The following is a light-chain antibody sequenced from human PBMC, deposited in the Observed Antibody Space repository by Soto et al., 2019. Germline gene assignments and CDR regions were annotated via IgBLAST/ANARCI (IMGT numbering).Light chain of an antibody. V-gene: IGLV2-14*01. CDR3: SSYTLTSTQV. Sequence: QSALTQPASVSGSPGQSITISCTGTSSDVGAYNYVSWYQLHPGKAPKLIISEVSNRPSGVSSRFSGSKSANTASLTISGLQPDDEADYYCSSYTLTSTQVFGTGTKLTVL. J-gene: IGLJ1*01. CDR1: SSDVGAYNY. CDR2: EVS.